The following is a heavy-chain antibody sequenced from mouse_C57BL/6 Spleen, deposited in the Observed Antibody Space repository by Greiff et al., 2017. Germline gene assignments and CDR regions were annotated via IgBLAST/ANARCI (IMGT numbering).Heavy chain of an antibody. D-gene: IGHD2-1*01. J-gene: IGHJ4*01. CDR1: GYTFTSYW. Sequence: VQLKQPGAELVKPGASVKVSCKASGYTFTSYWMHWVKQRPGQGLEWIGRIHPSDSDTNYNQKFKGKATLTVDKSSSTAYMQLSSLTSEDSAVYYCARDYYGNYEGDYYAMDYWGQGTSVTVSS. CDR2: IHPSDSDT. CDR3: ARDYYGNYEGDYYAMDY. V-gene: IGHV1-74*01.